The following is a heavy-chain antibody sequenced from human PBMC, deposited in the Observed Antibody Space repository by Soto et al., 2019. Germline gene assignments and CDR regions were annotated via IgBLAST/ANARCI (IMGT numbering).Heavy chain of an antibody. D-gene: IGHD3-10*01. J-gene: IGHJ4*02. CDR1: GESFTSYR. CDR2: IYPGDSES. V-gene: IGHV5-51*07. Sequence: QTSSGERRGESFTSYRCASLHLMPGKVLEWMGIIYPGDSESRYSPSFQGQVTISASKSISTAYLQWSSVSASDTAVYDDARTMGTVSYMDYWGQGTLVPVSS. CDR3: ARTMGTVSYMDY.